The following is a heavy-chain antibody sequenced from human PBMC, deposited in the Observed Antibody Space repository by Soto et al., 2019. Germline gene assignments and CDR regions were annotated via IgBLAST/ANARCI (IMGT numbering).Heavy chain of an antibody. J-gene: IGHJ4*02. CDR3: ARHGPLSNNWNQLDY. Sequence: QLQLQESGPGLVKPSETLSLTCTVSGGSISSSSYYWGWIRQPPGKGLEWIGNIYYSGSTYYNPSLKSRVTISVDTSKNHFSLKLSSLTAADTAVYYCARHGPLSNNWNQLDYWGQGTLVTVSS. D-gene: IGHD1-1*01. CDR2: IYYSGST. V-gene: IGHV4-39*01. CDR1: GGSISSSSYY.